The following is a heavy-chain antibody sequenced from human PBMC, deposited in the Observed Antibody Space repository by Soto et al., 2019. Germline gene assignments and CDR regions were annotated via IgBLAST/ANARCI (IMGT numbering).Heavy chain of an antibody. CDR3: ARDHPVGYGMDV. J-gene: IGHJ6*02. Sequence: QMQLQESGPGLVKPSQTLSLSCTVSGGSISSSSYYWTWIRQHPGKGLEWIGNIYYTGNKYYNPSLKSRVTISVDRPKNQFSLKLNSVTAADTAVYYCARDHPVGYGMDVWGQGTTVTVSS. D-gene: IGHD1-26*01. V-gene: IGHV4-31*03. CDR1: GGSISSSSYY. CDR2: IYYTGNK.